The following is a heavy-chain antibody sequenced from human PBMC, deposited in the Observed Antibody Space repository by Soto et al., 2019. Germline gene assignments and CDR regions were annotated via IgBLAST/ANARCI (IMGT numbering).Heavy chain of an antibody. CDR1: GLTVRGKKY. CDR3: ASWLEREHAYDI. Sequence: DVQLVASGGGLIQPGGSLRLSCAALGLTVRGKKYITCVRQAPGKGLEWVSALYDVDGTYYADSAKGRFTISRDNSNNIIYLQMNSLGPDDTAVYYCASWLEREHAYDIWGLGTMVTVSS. V-gene: IGHV3-53*01. J-gene: IGHJ3*02. CDR2: LYDVDGT. D-gene: IGHD1-1*01.